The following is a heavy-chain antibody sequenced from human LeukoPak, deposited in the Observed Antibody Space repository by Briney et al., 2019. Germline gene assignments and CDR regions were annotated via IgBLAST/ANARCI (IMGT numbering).Heavy chain of an antibody. J-gene: IGHJ3*02. V-gene: IGHV3-64*01. D-gene: IGHD4-17*01. CDR1: GFTFSSYA. CDR2: ISSNGGST. CDR3: ARAGLGDYGYLFVEWGDAFDI. Sequence: GGSLRLSCAASGFTFSSYAMHWVRQAPGKGLEYVSAISSNGGSTYYANSVKGRFTISRDNSKNTLYLQMGSLRAEDMAVYYCARAGLGDYGYLFVEWGDAFDIWGQGTMVTVSS.